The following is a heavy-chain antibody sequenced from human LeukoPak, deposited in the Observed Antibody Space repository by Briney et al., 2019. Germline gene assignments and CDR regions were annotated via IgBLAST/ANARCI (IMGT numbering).Heavy chain of an antibody. CDR3: ARGPWKFVWGSYRSLFDY. D-gene: IGHD3-16*02. CDR2: INHSGST. CDR1: GGSFSGYY. V-gene: IGHV4-34*01. Sequence: PSETLSLTCAVYGGSFSGYYWSWIRQPPGKGLEWIGEINHSGSTNYNPSLKSRVTISVDTSKNQFSLKLSSVTAADTAVYYCARGPWKFVWGSYRSLFDYWAREPWSPSLQ. J-gene: IGHJ4*02.